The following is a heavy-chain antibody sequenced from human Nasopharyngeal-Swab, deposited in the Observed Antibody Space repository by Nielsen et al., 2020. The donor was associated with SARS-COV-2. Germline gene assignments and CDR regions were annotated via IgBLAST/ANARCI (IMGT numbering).Heavy chain of an antibody. V-gene: IGHV1-18*01. D-gene: IGHD3-22*01. CDR1: GYTFTSYG. Sequence: ASVKVSCKASGYTFTSYGISWVGQAPGQGLEWMGWISAYNGNTNYAQKLQGRVTMTTDTSTSTAYMELRSLRSDDTAVYYCAREPYYYCDSSGYYHTFGMDVWGQGTTVTVSS. J-gene: IGHJ6*02. CDR2: ISAYNGNT. CDR3: AREPYYYCDSSGYYHTFGMDV.